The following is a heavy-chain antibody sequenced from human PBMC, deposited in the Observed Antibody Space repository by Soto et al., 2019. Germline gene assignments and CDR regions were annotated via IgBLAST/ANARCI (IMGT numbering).Heavy chain of an antibody. J-gene: IGHJ4*02. V-gene: IGHV3-30*18. D-gene: IGHD5-18*01. CDR2: ISYDGSNK. Sequence: QVQLVESGGGVVQPGRSLRLSCAASGFTFSTYGMHWVRQAPGKGLEWVAVISYDGSNKYYADSVKGRFTISRDNSNNTLYLQMNRLRVEDTAVYYCAKTESRYTAMPRDWGQGTLVTVSS. CDR3: AKTESRYTAMPRD. CDR1: GFTFSTYG.